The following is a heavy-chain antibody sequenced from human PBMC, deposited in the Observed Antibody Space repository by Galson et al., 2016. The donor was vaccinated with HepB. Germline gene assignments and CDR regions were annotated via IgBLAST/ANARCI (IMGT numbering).Heavy chain of an antibody. J-gene: IGHJ4*02. CDR3: GRGLRSGYGGGGLDY. Sequence: SLRLSCAASGFTFSSYEMNWVRQAPGKGLEWVSYISSSGTTIYYADSVKGRFTISRDNAKNSQYLQMNSLRAEDTAVYYCGRGLRSGYGGGGLDYWGQGTVVTVSS. D-gene: IGHD5-12*01. CDR2: ISSSGTTI. CDR1: GFTFSSYE. V-gene: IGHV3-48*03.